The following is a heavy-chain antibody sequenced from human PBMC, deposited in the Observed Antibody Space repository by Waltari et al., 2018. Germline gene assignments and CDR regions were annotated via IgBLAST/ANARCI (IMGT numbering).Heavy chain of an antibody. CDR1: GYTFTNYG. Sequence: QVQLVQSGGEVKKPGASLKVSCKSSGYTFTNYGFTWVRQAPGQGLEWVGWISAYNGDINYAKKFHDRLTLTTDIPTNTVYMELRSLRSDDTAVYFCSRSSSRVRGSDLWGRGTLVTVSS. CDR3: SRSSSRVRGSDL. J-gene: IGHJ2*01. CDR2: ISAYNGDI. V-gene: IGHV1-18*01. D-gene: IGHD6-6*01.